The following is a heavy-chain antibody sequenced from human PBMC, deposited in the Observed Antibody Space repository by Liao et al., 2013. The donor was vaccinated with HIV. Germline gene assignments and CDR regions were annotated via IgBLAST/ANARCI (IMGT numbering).Heavy chain of an antibody. V-gene: IGHV4-61*02. J-gene: IGHJ6*03. CDR3: ARGPGVPAAIYYYYYMDV. Sequence: QVRLQESGPGLVKPSQTLSLTCTVSGDLIRRDNYYWTWIRQPAGKGLEWIGHIYTGMSTTGTTNYNPSLKSRVSISADTSSNHVSLKLTSVTAADTAVYYCARGPGVPAAIYYYYYMDVWGKGTTVTVSS. CDR2: IYTGMSTTGTT. D-gene: IGHD2-2*01. CDR1: GDLIRRDNYY.